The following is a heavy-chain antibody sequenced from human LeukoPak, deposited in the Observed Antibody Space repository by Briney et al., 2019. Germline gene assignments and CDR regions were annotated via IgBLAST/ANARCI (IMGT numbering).Heavy chain of an antibody. Sequence: GGSLRLSCAASGFNVNSNYMNWVRQAPGKGLEWVSVIFSGGDTNYADSVKGRFTISRDNPKNILYLQMNSLRAEDTAVYYCARDRTPATTGFDLWGQGTLVTVSS. J-gene: IGHJ3*01. V-gene: IGHV3-66*01. CDR2: IFSGGDT. D-gene: IGHD5-12*01. CDR3: ARDRTPATTGFDL. CDR1: GFNVNSNY.